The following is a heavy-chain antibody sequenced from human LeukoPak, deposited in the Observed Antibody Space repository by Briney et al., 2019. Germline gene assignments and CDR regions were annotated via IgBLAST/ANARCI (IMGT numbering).Heavy chain of an antibody. CDR3: AADSGSYQDNAFDI. J-gene: IGHJ3*02. V-gene: IGHV3-23*01. Sequence: GGSLRLSCAASGFTFSSYSMNWVRPAPRKGLEWVSAISGSGASTYYAYSVKGRFTISRDNSKNTLYLQRNSLRAEDTAVYYCAADSGSYQDNAFDIWGQGTMVTVSS. D-gene: IGHD1-26*01. CDR2: ISGSGAST. CDR1: GFTFSSYS.